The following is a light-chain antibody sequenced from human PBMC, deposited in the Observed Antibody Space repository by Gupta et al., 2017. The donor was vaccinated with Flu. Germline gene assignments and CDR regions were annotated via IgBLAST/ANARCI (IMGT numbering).Light chain of an antibody. CDR2: DDT. V-gene: IGLV3-21*02. J-gene: IGLJ2*01. CDR3: QVWDNNSNHVV. CDR1: KIGSKS. Sequence: SYVLTQPPSVSVAPGQTARITCGGDKIGSKSVHWYQQKSGQAPVLVVYDDTDRPSGIPERFSGSNSGNTATLTISRVEAGDEADYYCQVWDNNSNHVVFGGGTKLTVL.